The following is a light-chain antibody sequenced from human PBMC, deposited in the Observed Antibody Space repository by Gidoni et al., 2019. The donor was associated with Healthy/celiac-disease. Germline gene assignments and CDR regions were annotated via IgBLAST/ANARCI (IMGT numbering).Light chain of an antibody. V-gene: IGKV1-9*01. CDR1: QGISSY. CDR2: AAS. Sequence: DIQFTQSPSFLSASVGDRVTITCRASQGISSYLAWYQQKPGKAPKLLIYAASTLQSGVPSRFSGSGSGTEFTLTISSLQPEDFATYYCQQRNSYPCSFGQGTKLEIK. CDR3: QQRNSYPCS. J-gene: IGKJ2*04.